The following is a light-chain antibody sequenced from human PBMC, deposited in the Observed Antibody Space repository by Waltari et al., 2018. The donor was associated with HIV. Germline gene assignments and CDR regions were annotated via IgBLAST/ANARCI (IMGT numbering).Light chain of an antibody. CDR1: SGSIASNY. CDR2: EDN. CDR3: QSYDSSNHEV. V-gene: IGLV6-57*03. Sequence: NFMLTQPHSVSESPGKTVTISCTRSSGSIASNYVQWYQQRPGSAPTTVIYEDNQRPSGGPDRFSGSIDSSSNSASLTISGLKTEDEADYYCQSYDSSNHEVFGGGTKLTVL. J-gene: IGLJ3*02.